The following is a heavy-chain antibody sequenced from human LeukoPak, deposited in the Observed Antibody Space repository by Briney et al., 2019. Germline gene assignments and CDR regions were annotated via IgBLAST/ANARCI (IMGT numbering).Heavy chain of an antibody. D-gene: IGHD6-13*01. V-gene: IGHV4-4*07. CDR3: AREGAGTPNDAFDI. CDR1: GGSISSFY. J-gene: IGHJ3*02. Sequence: SETLSLTCSVSGGSISSFYWSWIRQPAGKGLEWIGHIYTSGSTNDNPSLKSRVTMSVDTSKNQFSLKLSSVTAADTAVYYCAREGAGTPNDAFDIWGQGTMVTVSS. CDR2: IYTSGST.